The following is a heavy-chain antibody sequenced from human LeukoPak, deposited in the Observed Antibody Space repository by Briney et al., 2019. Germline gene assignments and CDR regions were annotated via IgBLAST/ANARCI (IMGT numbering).Heavy chain of an antibody. CDR2: INPNSGGT. J-gene: IGHJ4*02. CDR3: AREICSGGSCPKTFDY. D-gene: IGHD2-15*01. CDR1: GYTFTGYY. V-gene: IGHV1-2*02. Sequence: EASVKVSCKASGYTFTGYYMHWVRQAPGQGLEWMGWINPNSGGTNYAQKFQGRVTMTRDTSISTAYMELSRLRSDDTAVYYCAREICSGGSCPKTFDYWGQGTLVTVSS.